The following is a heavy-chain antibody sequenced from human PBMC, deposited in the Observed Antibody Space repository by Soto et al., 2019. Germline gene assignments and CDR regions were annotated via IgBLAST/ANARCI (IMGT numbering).Heavy chain of an antibody. D-gene: IGHD4-17*01. CDR1: GGSISNYY. Sequence: SETLSLTCTVSGGSISNYYWSWVRQPAGKGLEWIGRIYSSGSTNYNPSLKSRVTMSVDTSKNQFSLKLTSVTAADTAVYFCARATRDYGDYGYFDSWGQGTLVTVSS. J-gene: IGHJ4*02. CDR3: ARATRDYGDYGYFDS. V-gene: IGHV4-4*07. CDR2: IYSSGST.